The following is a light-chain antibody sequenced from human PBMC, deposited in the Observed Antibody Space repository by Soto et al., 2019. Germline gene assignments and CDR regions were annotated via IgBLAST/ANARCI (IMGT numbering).Light chain of an antibody. V-gene: IGKV3-20*01. CDR1: QSVSSSS. Sequence: EIVLTQSPGTLSLSPGERATLSCRASQSVSSSSLAWYQQKTGQAPRLLIYGASSRATGIPDRFSGSGSGTDVTLPISRLEPEDVAVYYCRQYGSSPPLYTFGQGTKLEIK. J-gene: IGKJ2*01. CDR2: GAS. CDR3: RQYGSSPPLYT.